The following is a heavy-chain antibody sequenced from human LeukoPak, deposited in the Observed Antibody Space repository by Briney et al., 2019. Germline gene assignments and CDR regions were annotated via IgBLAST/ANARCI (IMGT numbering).Heavy chain of an antibody. D-gene: IGHD6-13*01. CDR2: INPNSGGT. CDR1: GYTFTDYF. Sequence: ASVKVSCKASGYTFTDYFMHWVRQAPGQGLEWMGWINPNSGGTNYAQKFQGRVTMTRDTSISTAYMELSRLRSDDTAMYYCARDPGYNSSWYDYWGQVTLVTVSS. J-gene: IGHJ4*02. CDR3: ARDPGYNSSWYDY. V-gene: IGHV1-2*02.